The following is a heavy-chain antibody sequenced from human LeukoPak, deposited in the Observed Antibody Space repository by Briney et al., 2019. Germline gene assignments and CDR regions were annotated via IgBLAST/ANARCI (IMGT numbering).Heavy chain of an antibody. CDR2: IHYSGGT. CDR1: GGSINSYY. V-gene: IGHV4-59*01. J-gene: IGHJ4*02. Sequence: PSETLSLTCTVSGGSINSYYWSWIRQPPGQGLEWLGYIHYSGGTNYNPSLKSRVTMSVDTSKSQFSLVLRSVTAADTAVYCVRGGPPKVTRFDYWGQGALVSVS. CDR3: RGGPPKVTRFDY. D-gene: IGHD4-17*01.